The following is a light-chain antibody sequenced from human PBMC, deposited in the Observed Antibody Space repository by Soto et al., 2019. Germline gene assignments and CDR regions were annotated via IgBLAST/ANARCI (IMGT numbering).Light chain of an antibody. CDR3: QQTYTTPET. CDR2: VAS. J-gene: IGKJ1*01. Sequence: DIQMTQSPSSLSASVGDRVTITCRASHSISRYLNWYQQKPRKAPKLLIYVASSLQSGVPSRCSGSGSGTDFQLTISSLQPEDVATYSCQQTYTTPETFGQATKVAIK. V-gene: IGKV1-39*01. CDR1: HSISRY.